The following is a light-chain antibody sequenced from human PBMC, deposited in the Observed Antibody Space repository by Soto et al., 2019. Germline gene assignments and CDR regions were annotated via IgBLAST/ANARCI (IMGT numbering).Light chain of an antibody. V-gene: IGKV1-5*03. J-gene: IGKJ1*01. CDR1: QSISSW. CDR2: RAS. CDR3: QQYSRYSWT. Sequence: DIQMTQSPSTLSTSVGDRVTISCRASQSISSWLAWYQQKPGAAPNLLIYRASSLQSGVPSRFSGSGSGTEFTLTISSLQPDDFATYYCQQYSRYSWTFGQGTKVEFK.